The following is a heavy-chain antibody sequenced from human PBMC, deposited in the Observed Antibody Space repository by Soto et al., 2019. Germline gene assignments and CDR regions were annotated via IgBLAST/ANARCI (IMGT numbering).Heavy chain of an antibody. J-gene: IGHJ4*02. CDR1: GFTFDDYA. CDR2: ISWNSGSI. CDR3: AKDSGSYDSSGQDNFD. V-gene: IGHV3-9*01. D-gene: IGHD3-22*01. Sequence: EVQLVESGGGLVQPGRSLRLSCAASGFTFDDYAMHWVRQAPGKGLEWVSGISWNSGSIGYADSVKGRFTISRDNAKNSLYPQMNSLRAEDTALYYCAKDSGSYDSSGQDNFDWGQGTLVTVSS.